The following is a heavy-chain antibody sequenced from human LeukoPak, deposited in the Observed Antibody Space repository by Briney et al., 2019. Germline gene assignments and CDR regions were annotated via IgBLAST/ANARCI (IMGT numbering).Heavy chain of an antibody. CDR1: GFNVTSYT. V-gene: IGHV3-21*01. CDR3: ARDVPHNWFDT. J-gene: IGHJ5*02. Sequence: GGSLRLSCAASGFNVTSYTMNWVRQAPGRGLEWVSSIRGRDGHIYYADSVMGRFAISRDNAKNTLYLQMNSLRAEDTAVYYCARDVPHNWFDTWGQGTLVTVSS. CDR2: IRGRDGHI.